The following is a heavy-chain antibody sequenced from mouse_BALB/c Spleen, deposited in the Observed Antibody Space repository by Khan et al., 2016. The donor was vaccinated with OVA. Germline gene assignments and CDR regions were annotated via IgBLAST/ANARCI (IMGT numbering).Heavy chain of an antibody. J-gene: IGHJ3*01. CDR3: VRETFDH. CDR1: GYSFTSYY. V-gene: IGHV1S135*01. CDR2: IDPFSADT. Sequence: EVQLQESGPELMKPGASVNISCKASGYSFTSYYIHWVKQSHGKSLEWIGYIDPFSADTDFHQKFKVKASLTVDKSSNTAYMHLSSLTSEDSAVYYGVRETFDHWGQGTLVTVSA.